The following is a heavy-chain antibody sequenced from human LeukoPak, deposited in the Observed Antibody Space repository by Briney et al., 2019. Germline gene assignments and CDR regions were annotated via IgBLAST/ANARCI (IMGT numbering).Heavy chain of an antibody. CDR2: INQDGSAK. V-gene: IGHV3-7*01. CDR1: GFTFSSYW. D-gene: IGHD1-26*01. Sequence: GGSLRLSCAASGFTFSSYWTTWFRQAPGKRLEWVANINQDGSAKYYVDSVKDRFTVSRDNAETSVFLQMNSLRNEDTAVYFCASWVGRDNWGQGTLVTVSS. J-gene: IGHJ4*02. CDR3: ASWVGRDN.